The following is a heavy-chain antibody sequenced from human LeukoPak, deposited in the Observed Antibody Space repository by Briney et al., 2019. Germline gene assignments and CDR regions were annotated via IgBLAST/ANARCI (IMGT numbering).Heavy chain of an antibody. Sequence: GGSLRLSCAASGFTFSSYAMHWVRQAPGKGLERVAVISYDGGNKYYADSVKGRFTISRDNSKNTLYLQMNSLRAEDTAVYYCAREDYDSSGYFDYWGQGTLVTVSS. CDR2: ISYDGGNK. J-gene: IGHJ4*02. CDR3: AREDYDSSGYFDY. D-gene: IGHD3-22*01. V-gene: IGHV3-30*04. CDR1: GFTFSSYA.